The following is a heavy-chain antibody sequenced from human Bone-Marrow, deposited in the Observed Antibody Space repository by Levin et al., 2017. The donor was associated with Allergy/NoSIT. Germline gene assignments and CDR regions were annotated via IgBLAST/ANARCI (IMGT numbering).Heavy chain of an antibody. J-gene: IGHJ4*02. D-gene: IGHD1-14*01. CDR2: ISGSGGST. CDR3: AKDRTLGTVVY. CDR1: GFTFSSYA. V-gene: IGHV3-23*01. Sequence: SCAASGFTFSSYAMSWVRQAPGKGLEWVSAISGSGGSTYYADSVKGRFTISRDNSKNTLYLQMNSLRAEDTAVYYCAKDRTLGTVVYWGQGTLVTVSS.